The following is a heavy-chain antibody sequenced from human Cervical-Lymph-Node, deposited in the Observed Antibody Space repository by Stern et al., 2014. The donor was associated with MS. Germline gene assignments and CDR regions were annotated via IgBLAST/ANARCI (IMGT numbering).Heavy chain of an antibody. J-gene: IGHJ6*02. CDR1: GGSIGRYY. D-gene: IGHD2-2*01. Sequence: VQLVESGPGLVKPSETLSLTCTVSGGSIGRYYWSWIRQPPGKGLEWIGYIYDSGSTKYNPSLKSRVTISVDTSKNQFSLKLNSLTATDTAVYYCARLAGLQPHYYYGMDVWGQGTTVTVSS. V-gene: IGHV4-59*08. CDR2: IYDSGST. CDR3: ARLAGLQPHYYYGMDV.